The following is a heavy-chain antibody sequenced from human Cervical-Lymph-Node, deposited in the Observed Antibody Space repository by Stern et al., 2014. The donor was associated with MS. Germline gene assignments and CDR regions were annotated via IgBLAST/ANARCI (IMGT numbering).Heavy chain of an antibody. D-gene: IGHD1-26*01. V-gene: IGHV1-8*01. Sequence: VQLVESGAEVKKPGASVKVSCKASGYTFTSYDINWVRQATGQGLAWMGWMNPNGGHTGYAQKFQGRVTMTRNTSISTAYMELSSLRSEDTAVYYCARATIHGIVRPDYWGQGTLVTVSS. J-gene: IGHJ4*02. CDR3: ARATIHGIVRPDY. CDR2: MNPNGGHT. CDR1: GYTFTSYD.